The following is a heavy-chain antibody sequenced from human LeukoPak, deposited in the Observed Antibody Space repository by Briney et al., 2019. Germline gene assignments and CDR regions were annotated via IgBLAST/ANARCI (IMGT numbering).Heavy chain of an antibody. D-gene: IGHD4-17*01. V-gene: IGHV3-23*01. CDR2: ISTTT. CDR3: AKPIGPRYGDSHNSRFDS. CDR1: GFTLSTYA. Sequence: GGSLRLSCAASGFTLSTYAMSWVRQVPAKGLEWVSAISTTTYYADFVEGRFTISRDNSKNTLYLQINSLRAEDTAVYYCAKPIGPRYGDSHNSRFDSWGQGTLVTVSS. J-gene: IGHJ5*01.